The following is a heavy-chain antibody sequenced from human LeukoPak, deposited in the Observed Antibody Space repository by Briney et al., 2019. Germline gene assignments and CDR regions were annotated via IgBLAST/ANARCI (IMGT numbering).Heavy chain of an antibody. CDR1: GGTFSSYA. Sequence: SVRVSCKASGGTFSSYAISWVRQAPGQGLEWMGGIIPIFGTANYAQKFQGRVTITADESTSTAYMELSSLRSEDTAVYYCARGKKVEVVPAATRGSYYYMDVWGKGTTVTVSS. V-gene: IGHV1-69*13. CDR2: IIPIFGTA. J-gene: IGHJ6*03. D-gene: IGHD2-2*01. CDR3: ARGKKVEVVPAATRGSYYYMDV.